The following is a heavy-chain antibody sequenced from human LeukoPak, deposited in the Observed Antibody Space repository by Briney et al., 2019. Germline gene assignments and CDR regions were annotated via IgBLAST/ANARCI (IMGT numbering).Heavy chain of an antibody. D-gene: IGHD2-21*02. CDR1: GGTFSSYA. Sequence: SVKVSCKASGGTFSSYAISWVRQAPGQGLEWMGGIIPIFGTANYAQKFQGRVTITADESTSTAYMELSNLRSEDTAVYYCARLSPSYCGGDCYSWFDYWGQGTLVTVSS. CDR3: ARLSPSYCGGDCYSWFDY. V-gene: IGHV1-69*13. CDR2: IIPIFGTA. J-gene: IGHJ4*02.